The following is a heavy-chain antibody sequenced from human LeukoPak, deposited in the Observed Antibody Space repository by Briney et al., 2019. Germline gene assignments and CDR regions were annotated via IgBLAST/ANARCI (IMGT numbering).Heavy chain of an antibody. D-gene: IGHD4-17*01. CDR2: IKSKTDGGTT. J-gene: IGHJ4*02. CDR1: GFTFSNAW. V-gene: IGHV3-15*01. Sequence: GGSLRLSCAASGFTFSNAWMSWVRPAPGKGLEWVGRIKSKTDGGTTDYAEPVKGRFTISRDDSKKTLYLQMNSLKTEDTALYYCAAVSVDYGDSSFDFWGQGTLVTVSS. CDR3: AAVSVDYGDSSFDF.